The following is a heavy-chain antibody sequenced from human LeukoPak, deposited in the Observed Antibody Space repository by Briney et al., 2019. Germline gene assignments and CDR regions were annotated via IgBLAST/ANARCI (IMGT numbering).Heavy chain of an antibody. J-gene: IGHJ5*02. Sequence: GASVKVSCKASGYTFTGYYMHWVRQAPGQGLEWMGGIIPIFGTANYAQKFQGRVTITADESTSTAYMELSSLRSEDTAVYYCARDINYYGSGSYFSWGQGTLVTVSS. D-gene: IGHD3-10*01. CDR1: GYTFTGYY. CDR2: IIPIFGTA. CDR3: ARDINYYGSGSYFS. V-gene: IGHV1-69*13.